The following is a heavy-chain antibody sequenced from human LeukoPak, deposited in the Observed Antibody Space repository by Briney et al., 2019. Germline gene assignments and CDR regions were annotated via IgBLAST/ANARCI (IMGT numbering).Heavy chain of an antibody. CDR3: ARWAGVTDY. J-gene: IGHJ4*02. CDR1: GFTFENYW. Sequence: PWGSLRLSCASSGFTFENYWMSWVRQAPGKGPEWVANIKQDGSVEHYLDSVKGRFTISRDNAKNSLILQMNSLRAEDTAVYYCARWAGVTDYWGQGTLVTVSS. CDR2: IKQDGSVE. V-gene: IGHV3-7*01. D-gene: IGHD5-18*01.